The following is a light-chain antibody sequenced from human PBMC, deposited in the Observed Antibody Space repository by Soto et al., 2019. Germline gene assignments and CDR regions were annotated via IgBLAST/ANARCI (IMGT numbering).Light chain of an antibody. J-gene: IGKJ5*01. CDR3: QQSFTTPS. V-gene: IGKV1-39*01. Sequence: DIQMTQSPSSLSASVGDRVNMTFRASQTVSSYLNWYQQKPGTVPKLLIYATSNLQSGVPSRFSGRGFGTDFTLTISSLQPEDFATYYCQQSFTTPSFGQGTRLEIK. CDR2: ATS. CDR1: QTVSSY.